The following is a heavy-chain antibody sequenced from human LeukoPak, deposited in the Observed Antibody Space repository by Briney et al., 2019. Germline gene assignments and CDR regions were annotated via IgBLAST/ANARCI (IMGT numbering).Heavy chain of an antibody. CDR2: ISYDGSNK. CDR1: GFPFSSYG. V-gene: IGHV3-30*19. Sequence: PGGSLRLSCAASGFPFSSYGMHWVRQAPGKGLEWVAVISYDGSNKYYADSVKGRFTISRDNSKNTLYLQMNSLRAEDTAVYYCARDRMALDYWGQGTLVTVSS. D-gene: IGHD5-24*01. CDR3: ARDRMALDY. J-gene: IGHJ4*02.